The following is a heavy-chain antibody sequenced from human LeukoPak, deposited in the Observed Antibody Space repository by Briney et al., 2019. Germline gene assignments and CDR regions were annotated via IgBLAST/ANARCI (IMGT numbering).Heavy chain of an antibody. CDR3: VRDHYYSFDY. V-gene: IGHV3-48*02. J-gene: IGHJ4*02. Sequence: GGSLRLSCAPSGFTFSSYSMNWVRQAPGKGLEWISYISSSSSAIYYADSVKGRSTISRDNAKNSLYLQMNSLRDEDTAVYYCVRDHYYSFDYWGQGTLVTVSS. CDR2: ISSSSSAI. D-gene: IGHD2/OR15-2a*01. CDR1: GFTFSSYS.